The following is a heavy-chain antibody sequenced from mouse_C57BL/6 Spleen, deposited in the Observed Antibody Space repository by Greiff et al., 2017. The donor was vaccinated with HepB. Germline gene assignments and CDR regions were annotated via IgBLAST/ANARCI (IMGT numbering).Heavy chain of an antibody. CDR3: TAYYSNYLDY. J-gene: IGHJ2*01. D-gene: IGHD2-5*01. Sequence: EVQRVESGGGLVQPGGSMKLSCVASGFTFSNYWMNWVRQSPEKGLEWVAQIRLKSDNYATHYAESVKGRFTISRDDSKSSVYLQMNNLRAEDTGIYYCTAYYSNYLDYWGQGTTLTVSS. CDR1: GFTFSNYW. V-gene: IGHV6-3*01. CDR2: IRLKSDNYAT.